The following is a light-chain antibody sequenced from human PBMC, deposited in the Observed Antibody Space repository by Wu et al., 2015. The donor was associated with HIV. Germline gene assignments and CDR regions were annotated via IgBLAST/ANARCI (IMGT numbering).Light chain of an antibody. V-gene: IGKV3D-20*01. J-gene: IGKJ3*01. CDR2: DAS. Sequence: EIVLTQSPATLSLSPGERATLSCRASQSVSSYLAWYQQKPGLAPRLLIYDASTRATGIPDRFSGSGSGTDFTLTISRLEPEDFAVYYCQQYGSSPFTFGPGTKVDIK. CDR3: QQYGSSPFT. CDR1: QSVSSY.